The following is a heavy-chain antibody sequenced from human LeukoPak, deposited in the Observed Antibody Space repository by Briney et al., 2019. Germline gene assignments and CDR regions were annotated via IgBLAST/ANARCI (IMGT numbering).Heavy chain of an antibody. CDR2: IYSGGST. D-gene: IGHD3-22*01. V-gene: IGHV3-66*01. CDR3: ARDYYDSSGPGAFDI. J-gene: IGHJ3*02. CDR1: GFTVTSNY. Sequence: GESLKISCAASGFTVTSNYMSWVRQAPGKGLEWVSLIYSGGSTYYADSVRGRFSISRDTSKNTLYLQMNSLRTEDTAVYYCARDYYDSSGPGAFDIWGQGTMVTVSS.